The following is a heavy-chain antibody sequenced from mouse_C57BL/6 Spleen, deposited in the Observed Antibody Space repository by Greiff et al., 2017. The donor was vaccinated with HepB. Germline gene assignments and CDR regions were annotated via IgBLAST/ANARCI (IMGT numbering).Heavy chain of an antibody. J-gene: IGHJ2*01. Sequence: EVQVVESGGGLVKPGGSLKLSCAASGFTFSSYAMSWVRQTPEKRLEWVATISDGGSYTYYPDNVKGRFTISRDNAKNNLYLQMSHLKSEDTAMYYCARREGYYFDYWGQGTTLTVSS. CDR1: GFTFSSYA. CDR2: ISDGGSYT. V-gene: IGHV5-4*01. CDR3: ARREGYYFDY.